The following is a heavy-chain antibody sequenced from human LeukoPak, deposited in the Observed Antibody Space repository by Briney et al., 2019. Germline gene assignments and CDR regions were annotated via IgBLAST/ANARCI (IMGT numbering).Heavy chain of an antibody. J-gene: IGHJ3*02. CDR3: ARDADYYDSSGYAFDI. CDR2: ISSSSSYI. V-gene: IGHV3-21*01. Sequence: GGSLRLSCAASGFTFSSYSMNWVRQAPGKALEWVSSISSSSSYIYYADSVKGRFTISRDNAKNSLYLQMNSLRAEDTAVYYCARDADYYDSSGYAFDIWGQGTMVIVSS. CDR1: GFTFSSYS. D-gene: IGHD3-22*01.